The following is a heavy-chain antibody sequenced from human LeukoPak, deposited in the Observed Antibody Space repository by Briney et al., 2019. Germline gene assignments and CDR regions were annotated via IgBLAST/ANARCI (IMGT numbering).Heavy chain of an antibody. CDR1: GGSFSGYY. J-gene: IGHJ4*02. Sequence: SETLSLTCAVYGGSFSGYYWSWIRQPPGKGLEWIGEINHSGSTNYNPSLKSRVTISVDTSKNQFSLKLSSVTAADTAVYYCARNEDTAMVLWGQGTLVTVSS. D-gene: IGHD5-18*01. CDR2: INHSGST. V-gene: IGHV4-34*01. CDR3: ARNEDTAMVL.